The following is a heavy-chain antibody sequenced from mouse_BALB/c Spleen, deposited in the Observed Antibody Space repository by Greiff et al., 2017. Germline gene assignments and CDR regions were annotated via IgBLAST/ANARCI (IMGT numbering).Heavy chain of an antibody. CDR3: ARSYRYDGAWFAH. CDR2: IWSGGST. D-gene: IGHD2-14*01. V-gene: IGHV2-2*02. J-gene: IGHJ3*01. Sequence: VHLVESGPGLVQPSQSLSITCTVSGFSLTSYGVHWVRQSPGKGLEWLGAIWSGGSTDYNAAFISRLSISKDNSKSQVFFKMNSLQANDTAIYYCARSYRYDGAWFAHWGQGTLVTVSA. CDR1: GFSLTSYG.